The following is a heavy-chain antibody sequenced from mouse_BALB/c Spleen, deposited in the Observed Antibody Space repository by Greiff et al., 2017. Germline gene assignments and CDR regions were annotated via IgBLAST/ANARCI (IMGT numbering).Heavy chain of an antibody. D-gene: IGHD2-3*01. J-gene: IGHJ4*01. V-gene: IGHV1-4*02. CDR1: GYTFTSYT. CDR2: INPSSGYT. CDR3: ARYPDVYDLYYYAMDY. Sequence: QVQLKESAAELARPGASVKMSCKASGYTFTSYTMHWVKQRPGQGLEWIGYINPSSGYTEYNQKFKDKTTLTADKSSSTAYMQLSSLTSEDSAVYYCARYPDVYDLYYYAMDYWGQGTSVTVSS.